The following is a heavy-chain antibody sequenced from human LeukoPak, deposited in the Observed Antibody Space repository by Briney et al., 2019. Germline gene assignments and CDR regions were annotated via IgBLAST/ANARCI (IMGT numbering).Heavy chain of an antibody. CDR1: GFSFSSSW. CDR3: AELGITMIGGV. Sequence: GGSLRLSCAASGFSFSSSWMHWVRQVPGKGLEWVSRINDDETSTTYAESVKGRFTISRDNAKNTLFLQMNSLRAEDTAVYYCAELGITMIGGVWGKGTTVTISS. D-gene: IGHD3-10*02. V-gene: IGHV3-74*01. J-gene: IGHJ6*04. CDR2: INDDETST.